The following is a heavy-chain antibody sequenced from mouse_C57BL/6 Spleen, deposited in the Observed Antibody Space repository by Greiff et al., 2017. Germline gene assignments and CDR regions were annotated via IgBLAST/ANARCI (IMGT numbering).Heavy chain of an antibody. Sequence: VQLQQSGPELVKPGASVKISCKASGYSFTGYYMNWVKQSPEKSLEWIGEINPSTGGTTYNQKFKAKATLTVDKSSSTAYMQLKSLTSEDSAVYYCARSSWIYDGYFDAYWGQGTLVTVSA. D-gene: IGHD2-3*01. CDR3: ARSSWIYDGYFDAY. V-gene: IGHV1-42*01. CDR2: INPSTGGT. CDR1: GYSFTGYY. J-gene: IGHJ3*01.